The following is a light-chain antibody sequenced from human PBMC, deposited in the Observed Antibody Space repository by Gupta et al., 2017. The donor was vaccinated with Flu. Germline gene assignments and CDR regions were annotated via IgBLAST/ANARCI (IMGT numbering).Light chain of an antibody. J-gene: IGKJ4*01. CDR1: QSVSSSSNNRNY. Sequence: DIVMTQSPDSLAVSLRERATINCKSSQSVSSSSNNRNYVAWYQQKPGQPPKLLINWASARQSGVPDRFSGSGSGTDFTLTISSLQAEDAAVYHCQQFYTHSLTFGGGTKVEIK. V-gene: IGKV4-1*01. CDR2: WAS. CDR3: QQFYTHSLT.